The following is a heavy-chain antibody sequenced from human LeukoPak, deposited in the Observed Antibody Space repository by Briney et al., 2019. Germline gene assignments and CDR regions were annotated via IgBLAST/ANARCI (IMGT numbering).Heavy chain of an antibody. CDR1: GFTFSSYS. CDR2: ISGSSYYI. CDR3: AKGVAAADPPHFDY. J-gene: IGHJ4*02. D-gene: IGHD6-13*01. Sequence: PGGSLRLSCAASGFTFSSYSMNWVRQAPGKGLKWVSSISGSSYYIYYADSVKGRFTISRDNAKNSLYLQMNSLRAEDTALYYCAKGVAAADPPHFDYWGQGTLVTVSS. V-gene: IGHV3-21*04.